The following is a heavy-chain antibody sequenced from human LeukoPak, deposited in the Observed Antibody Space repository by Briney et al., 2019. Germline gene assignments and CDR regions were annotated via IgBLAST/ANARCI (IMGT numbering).Heavy chain of an antibody. CDR1: GYTFTSYG. Sequence: GASVKVSCKASGYTFTSYGISWVRQAPGQGLEWMGWISAYNGNTNYAQKLQGRVTMSTDTSTSTAYMELRSLRSDDTAVYYCARGEFICTINTCYASALDSWGQGTLVTVSS. D-gene: IGHD2-2*01. V-gene: IGHV1-18*01. CDR3: ARGEFICTINTCYASALDS. J-gene: IGHJ4*02. CDR2: ISAYNGNT.